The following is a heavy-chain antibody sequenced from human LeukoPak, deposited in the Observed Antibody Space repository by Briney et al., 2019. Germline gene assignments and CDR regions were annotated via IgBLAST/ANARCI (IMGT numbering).Heavy chain of an antibody. V-gene: IGHV1-2*05. J-gene: IGHJ5*02. CDR2: INPKSGGT. D-gene: IGHD3-3*01. Sequence: ASVKVSCKASGYIFTGYYIHWIRQAPGQGLEWMGRINPKSGGTNYAQKFQGRVTMTRDTSTSTAYMELSRLKLDDTGVYYCASERLEYNWFDPWGQGTLVTVSS. CDR3: ASERLEYNWFDP. CDR1: GYIFTGYY.